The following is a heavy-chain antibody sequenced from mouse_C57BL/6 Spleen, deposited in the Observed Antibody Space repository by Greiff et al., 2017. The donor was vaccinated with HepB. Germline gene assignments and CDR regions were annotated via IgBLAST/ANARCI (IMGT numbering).Heavy chain of an antibody. Sequence: QVHVKQPGAELVKPGASVKLSCKASGYTFTSYWMQWVKQRPGQGLEWIGEIDPSDSYTNYNQKFKGKATLTVDTSSSTAYMQLSSLTSEDSAVYYCARKGASYGSSPYYYAMDYWGQGTSVTVSS. CDR2: IDPSDSYT. D-gene: IGHD1-1*01. V-gene: IGHV1-50*01. CDR1: GYTFTSYW. CDR3: ARKGASYGSSPYYYAMDY. J-gene: IGHJ4*01.